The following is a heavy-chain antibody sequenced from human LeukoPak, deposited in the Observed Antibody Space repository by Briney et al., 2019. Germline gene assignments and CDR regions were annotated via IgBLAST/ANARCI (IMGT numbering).Heavy chain of an antibody. V-gene: IGHV3-23*01. J-gene: IGHJ4*02. Sequence: GGSLRLSCAASGFTFSSYAMSWVRQAPGKGLEWVSAISGSGGSTYYADSVKGRFTISRDNSKNALYLQMNSLRAEDTAVYYCAKRRGYSYGYYFDYWGQGTLVTVSS. CDR1: GFTFSSYA. CDR3: AKRRGYSYGYYFDY. CDR2: ISGSGGST. D-gene: IGHD5-18*01.